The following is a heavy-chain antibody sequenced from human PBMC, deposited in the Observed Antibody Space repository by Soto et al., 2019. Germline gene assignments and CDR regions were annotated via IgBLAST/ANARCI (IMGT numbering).Heavy chain of an antibody. J-gene: IGHJ6*02. CDR1: GYTFTSYG. CDR3: ARGGPRGVVYYYYGMDV. CDR2: ISAYNGNT. Sequence: ASVKVSCKASGYTFTSYGISWVRQAPGQGLEWMGWISAYNGNTNYAQKLQGRVTMTTDTSTSTAYMELRSLRSDDTAVYYCARGGPRGVVYYYYGMDVWRQGTTVTVAS. V-gene: IGHV1-18*04. D-gene: IGHD3-10*01.